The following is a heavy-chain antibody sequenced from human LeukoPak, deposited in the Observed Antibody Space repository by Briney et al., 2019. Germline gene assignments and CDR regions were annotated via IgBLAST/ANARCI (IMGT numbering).Heavy chain of an antibody. CDR1: GFTFSSYS. J-gene: IGHJ4*02. V-gene: IGHV3-48*04. CDR3: ARAYSGGGIVVVPAAN. CDR2: ISSSSTTI. Sequence: PGGSLRLTCAASGFTFSSYSFNWVRQAPGKVLEWVSYISSSSTTIYYADSVKGRFTISRDDAKNSLYLQMNSLRAEDTAVYYCARAYSGGGIVVVPAANWGQGTLVTVSS. D-gene: IGHD2-2*01.